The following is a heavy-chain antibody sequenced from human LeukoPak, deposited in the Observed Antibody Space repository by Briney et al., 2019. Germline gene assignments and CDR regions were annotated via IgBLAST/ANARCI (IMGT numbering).Heavy chain of an antibody. CDR2: IKQDGSKK. CDR1: GFTFSRYW. Sequence: GGSLRLSCAASGFTFSRYWMTWVRQAPGKGLEWVANIKQDGSKKNYVDSVKGRFTISRDNAKNSLYLQMNCLRAEDTAVYYCATPLDYYDSSGYHQGGDWGRGTLVTVSS. CDR3: ATPLDYYDSSGYHQGGD. V-gene: IGHV3-7*03. J-gene: IGHJ4*02. D-gene: IGHD3-22*01.